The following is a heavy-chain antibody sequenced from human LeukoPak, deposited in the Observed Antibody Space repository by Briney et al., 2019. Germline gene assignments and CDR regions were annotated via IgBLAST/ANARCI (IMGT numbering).Heavy chain of an antibody. D-gene: IGHD5-24*01. J-gene: IGHJ4*02. V-gene: IGHV4-59*08. Sequence: SETLSLTCTVSGGSISSYYWSWIRQPPGKGLEWIGYIYYSGSTNYNPSLKSRVTISVDTSKNKFSLKLSSVTAADTAVYYCASLEMATTVTFDYWGQGTLVTVSS. CDR2: IYYSGST. CDR3: ASLEMATTVTFDY. CDR1: GGSISSYY.